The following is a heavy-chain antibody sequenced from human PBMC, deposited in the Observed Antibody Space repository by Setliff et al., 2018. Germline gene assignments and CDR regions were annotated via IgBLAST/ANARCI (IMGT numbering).Heavy chain of an antibody. CDR2: ISAYNGNT. J-gene: IGHJ5*02. V-gene: IGHV1-18*01. D-gene: IGHD2-2*01. CDR1: GYTFTSYG. Sequence: ASVKVSCKASGYTFTSYGISWVRQAPGQGLEWMGWISAYNGNTNYAQKLQGRVTITRDTSASTAYMELSSLRSEDTAVYYCAREKGPAAHWNWFDPWGQGTLVTVSS. CDR3: AREKGPAAHWNWFDP.